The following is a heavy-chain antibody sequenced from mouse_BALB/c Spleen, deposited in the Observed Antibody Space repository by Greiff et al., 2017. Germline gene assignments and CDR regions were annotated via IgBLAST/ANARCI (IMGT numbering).Heavy chain of an antibody. D-gene: IGHD1-1*01. J-gene: IGHJ2*01. V-gene: IGHV5-4*02. Sequence: EVQVVESGGGLVKPGGSLKLSCAASGFTFSDYYMYWVRQTPEKRLEWVATISDGGSYTYYPDSVKGRFTISRDNAKNNLYLQMSSLKSEDTAMYYCARGLYGNYYFDYWGQGTTLTVAS. CDR3: ARGLYGNYYFDY. CDR2: ISDGGSYT. CDR1: GFTFSDYY.